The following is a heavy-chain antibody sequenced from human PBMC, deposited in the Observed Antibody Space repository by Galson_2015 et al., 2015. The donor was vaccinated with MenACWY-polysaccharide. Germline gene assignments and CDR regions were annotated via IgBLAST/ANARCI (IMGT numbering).Heavy chain of an antibody. Sequence: ETLSLTCAVSDYSIRGGYFWGWIRQPPGKGLEWIASIFHSGTTYYNPSLKSRVTISVDTSKNQFSLKLSSVTAADTAVYYCARVEKYSGSFYILFWGQGTLVTVS. J-gene: IGHJ4*02. CDR1: DYSIRGGYF. CDR3: ARVEKYSGSFYILF. CDR2: IFHSGTT. D-gene: IGHD1-26*01. V-gene: IGHV4-38-2*01.